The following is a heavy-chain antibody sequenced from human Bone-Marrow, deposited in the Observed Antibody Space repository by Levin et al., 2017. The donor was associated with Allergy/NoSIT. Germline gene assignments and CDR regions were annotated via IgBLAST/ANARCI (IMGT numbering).Heavy chain of an antibody. V-gene: IGHV3-30*18. CDR2: ISYDGSHM. CDR1: GFTFRSYG. D-gene: IGHD3-9*01. CDR3: AKEKGILQYFDWLHY. J-gene: IGHJ4*02. Sequence: GESLKISCVASGFTFRSYGMYWVRQAPGKGLEWVAVISYDGSHMDYADSVKGRFTISRDDSKNTLYLQMSSLRDEDTAVYYCAKEKGILQYFDWLHYWGQGTLVTVSS.